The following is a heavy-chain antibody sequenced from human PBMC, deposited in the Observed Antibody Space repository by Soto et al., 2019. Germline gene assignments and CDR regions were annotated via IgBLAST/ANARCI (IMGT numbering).Heavy chain of an antibody. CDR3: ARDEMENWGSYAFDI. CDR2: ISSSSSYI. Sequence: GGSLRLSCAASGFTFSSYSMNWVRQAPGKGLEWVSSISSSSSYIYYADSVKGRFTISRDNAKNSLYLQMNSLRAEDTAVYYCARDEMENWGSYAFDIWGQGTMVTVSS. CDR1: GFTFSSYS. V-gene: IGHV3-21*01. J-gene: IGHJ3*02. D-gene: IGHD7-27*01.